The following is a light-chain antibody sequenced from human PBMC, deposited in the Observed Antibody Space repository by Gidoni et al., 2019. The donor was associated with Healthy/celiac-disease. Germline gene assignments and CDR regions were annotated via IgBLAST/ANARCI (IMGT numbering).Light chain of an antibody. Sequence: AIRMTQSPSSLSASTGDRVTITCRASHGISSYLAWYQQKPGKAPKLLIYAASTLQSGVPSRVSGSGSGTDFTLTISCLQSEDFATYYCQQYYSYPLTFGGGTKVEIK. V-gene: IGKV1-8*01. J-gene: IGKJ4*01. CDR3: QQYYSYPLT. CDR2: AAS. CDR1: HGISSY.